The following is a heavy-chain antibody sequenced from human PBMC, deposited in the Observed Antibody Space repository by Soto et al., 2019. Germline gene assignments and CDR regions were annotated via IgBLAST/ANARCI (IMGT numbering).Heavy chain of an antibody. V-gene: IGHV4-39*01. Sequence: DGLEWIGSIYYSGSTYYNPSLKSRVTISVDTSKNQFSLKLSSVTAADTAVYYCARHFPLTPNWFDPWGQGTLVTVSS. D-gene: IGHD2-8*01. J-gene: IGHJ5*02. CDR3: ARHFPLTPNWFDP. CDR2: IYYSGST.